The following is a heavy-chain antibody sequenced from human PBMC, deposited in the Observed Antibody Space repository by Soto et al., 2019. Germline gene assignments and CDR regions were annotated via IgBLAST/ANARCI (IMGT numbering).Heavy chain of an antibody. D-gene: IGHD3-3*01. CDR2: IDTRGSTI. CDR3: ARDGTADFWSGHYTSFDY. J-gene: IGHJ4*02. V-gene: IGHV3-48*03. CDR1: GFTFSSFE. Sequence: PGGSLRLSCAASGFTFSSFELNWVRQAPGKGLEWISYIDTRGSTIYYADSVKGRFTISRDNAKNSLYLQMNSLRAEDTAVYYCARDGTADFWSGHYTSFDYWGQGT.